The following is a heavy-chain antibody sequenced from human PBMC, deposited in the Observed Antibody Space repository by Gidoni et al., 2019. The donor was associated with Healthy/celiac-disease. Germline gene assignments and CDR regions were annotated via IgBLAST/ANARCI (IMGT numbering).Heavy chain of an antibody. Sequence: EVQLVQSGAAVTKPGESLKISCKGSGYSFTSYWIGWVRQMPGKGLEWMGISYPGDSDTRYSPSFQGQVTISADKSISTAYLQWSSLKAPDTAMYYCARQIGYSSGCLDYWGQGTLVTVSS. CDR3: ARQIGYSSGCLDY. J-gene: IGHJ4*02. CDR2: SYPGDSDT. CDR1: GYSFTSYW. D-gene: IGHD6-19*01. V-gene: IGHV5-51*01.